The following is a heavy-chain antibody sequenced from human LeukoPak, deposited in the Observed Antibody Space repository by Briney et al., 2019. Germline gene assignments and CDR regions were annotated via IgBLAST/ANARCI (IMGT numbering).Heavy chain of an antibody. CDR3: ARALYCGGDCYSGGSGVDY. Sequence: PGGSLRLSCAASGFTFSDYYMSWIRQAPGKGLEWVSYISSSGSTIYYADSVKGRFTISRDNAKNSLYLQMNSLRAEDTAVYYCARALYCGGDCYSGGSGVDYWGQGTLVTVSS. CDR2: ISSSGSTI. D-gene: IGHD2-21*02. V-gene: IGHV3-11*01. CDR1: GFTFSDYY. J-gene: IGHJ4*02.